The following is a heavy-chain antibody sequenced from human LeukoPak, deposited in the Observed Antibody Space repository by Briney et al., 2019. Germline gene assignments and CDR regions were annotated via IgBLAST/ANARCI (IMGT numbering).Heavy chain of an antibody. D-gene: IGHD2-2*01. CDR1: GFTFRYYS. J-gene: IGHJ4*02. CDR3: AGGSSTDSYHFDY. V-gene: IGHV3-21*01. Sequence: GGSLRLSCAASGFTFRYYSMNWVRQAPGKGLERISSISSSRFIYYADSVKGRFTISRDNAQNSVYLQMNSLRAEDTAVYFCAGGSSTDSYHFDYWGQGTLVTVSS. CDR2: ISSSRFI.